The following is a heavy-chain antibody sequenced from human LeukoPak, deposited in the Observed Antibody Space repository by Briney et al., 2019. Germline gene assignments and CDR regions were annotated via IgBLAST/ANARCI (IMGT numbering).Heavy chain of an antibody. CDR2: INPNSGGT. D-gene: IGHD2-2*01. CDR1: GYTFTGYY. CDR3: AREYCSSTSCFFGP. J-gene: IGHJ3*01. V-gene: IGHV1-2*02. Sequence: ASVKVSCKASGYTFTGYYMHWVRQAPGQGLEWMGSINPNSGGTNYAQKFQGRVTMTRDTSISTAYMELSRLRSDDTAVYYCAREYCSSTSCFFGPWGQGTMVTVSS.